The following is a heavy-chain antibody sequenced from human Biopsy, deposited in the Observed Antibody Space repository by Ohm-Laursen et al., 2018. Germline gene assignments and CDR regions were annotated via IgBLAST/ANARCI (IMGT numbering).Heavy chain of an antibody. CDR3: ARSRGSSGIATIYYYGMDV. Sequence: SLRLSCTASGATLSGNSMNWVRQAPGTGLEWVSSISASSSYIYYADSVKGRFTVSKENGKNSLYLHMNSLRAEDTAVYYCARSRGSSGIATIYYYGMDVWGQGTTVTVSS. V-gene: IGHV3-21*01. CDR1: GATLSGNS. D-gene: IGHD3-10*01. J-gene: IGHJ6*02. CDR2: ISASSSYI.